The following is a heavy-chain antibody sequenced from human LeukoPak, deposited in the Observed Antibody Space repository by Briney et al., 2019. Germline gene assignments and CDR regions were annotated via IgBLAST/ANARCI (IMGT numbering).Heavy chain of an antibody. J-gene: IGHJ4*02. CDR2: INHSGST. CDR3: ASLAAGVGFDY. V-gene: IGHV4-34*01. Sequence: SETLSLTCAVYGGPFSGYYWSWIRQPPGKGLEWIGEINHSGSTNYNPSLKSRVTISVDTSKNQFSLKLSSVTAADTAVYYCASLAAGVGFDYWGQGTLVTVSS. CDR1: GGPFSGYY. D-gene: IGHD6-13*01.